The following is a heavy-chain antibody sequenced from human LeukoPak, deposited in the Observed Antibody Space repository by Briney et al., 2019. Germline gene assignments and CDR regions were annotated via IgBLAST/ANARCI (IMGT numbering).Heavy chain of an antibody. CDR3: AKDLTGNDY. CDR1: EFSFGSYA. D-gene: IGHD1-14*01. Sequence: GGSLRLSCAASEFSFGSYAMSWVRQAPGKGLEWVSAISGSGGSTCYADSVKGRFTISRDNSKNTLYLQMNSLRAEDTAVYYCAKDLTGNDYWGQGTLVTVSS. J-gene: IGHJ4*02. CDR2: ISGSGGST. V-gene: IGHV3-23*01.